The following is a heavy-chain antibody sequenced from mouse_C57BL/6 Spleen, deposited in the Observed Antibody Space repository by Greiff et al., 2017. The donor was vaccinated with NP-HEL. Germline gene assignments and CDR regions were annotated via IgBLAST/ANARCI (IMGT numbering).Heavy chain of an antibody. CDR1: GFTFSDYY. Sequence: EVQLVESEGGLVQPGSSMKLSCTASGFTFSDYYMAWVRQVPEKGLEWVANINYDGSRTYYLDSLKSRFIISRANAKNILYLQMSSLKSEDTATYYCAREDYYGSSHWYFDVWGTGTTVTVSS. D-gene: IGHD1-1*01. V-gene: IGHV5-16*01. CDR3: AREDYYGSSHWYFDV. J-gene: IGHJ1*03. CDR2: INYDGSRT.